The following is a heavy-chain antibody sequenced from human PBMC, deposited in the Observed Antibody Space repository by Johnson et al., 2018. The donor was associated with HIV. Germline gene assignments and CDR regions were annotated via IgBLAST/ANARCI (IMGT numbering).Heavy chain of an antibody. D-gene: IGHD5-18*01. CDR1: GFTFSSSA. CDR2: LSYDGSNK. CDR3: AKASLRGYSYVSYAFDM. Sequence: QVQLVESGGGVVQPGRSLRLSCAASGFTFSSSALHWVRQAPGKGLEWVAVLSYDGSNKYYADSVKGRFTISRDNSKNKLYLHMISLRVEDTAVYYCAKASLRGYSYVSYAFDMWGQGTLVTVSS. J-gene: IGHJ3*02. V-gene: IGHV3-30*04.